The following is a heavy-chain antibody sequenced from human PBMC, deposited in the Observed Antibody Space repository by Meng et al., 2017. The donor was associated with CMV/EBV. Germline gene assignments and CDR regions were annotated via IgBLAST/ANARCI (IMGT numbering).Heavy chain of an antibody. CDR1: GYTFTGYY. D-gene: IGHD1-7*01. CDR3: ATYIGNYINWYFDL. J-gene: IGHJ2*01. Sequence: QVQLVQSGAEVNTPGASVKVSCKASGYTFTGYYMHWVRQAPGQGLEWMGWINPNSGGTNYAQKFQGRVTMTRDTSISTAYMELSRLRSDDTAVYYCATYIGNYINWYFDLWGRGTLVTVSS. V-gene: IGHV1-2*02. CDR2: INPNSGGT.